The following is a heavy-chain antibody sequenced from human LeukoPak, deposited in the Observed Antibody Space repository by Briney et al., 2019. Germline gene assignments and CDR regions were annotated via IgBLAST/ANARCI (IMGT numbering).Heavy chain of an antibody. CDR3: ARAPSGYEDY. CDR2: IYYSGST. CDR1: GGSISSYY. V-gene: IGHV4-59*01. D-gene: IGHD5-12*01. Sequence: SETLSLTCTVSGGSISSYYWSWIRQPPGKGLECIGYIYYSGSTNYNPSLKSRVTISVDTSKNQFSLKLSSVTAADTAVYYCARAPSGYEDYWGQGTLVTVSS. J-gene: IGHJ4*02.